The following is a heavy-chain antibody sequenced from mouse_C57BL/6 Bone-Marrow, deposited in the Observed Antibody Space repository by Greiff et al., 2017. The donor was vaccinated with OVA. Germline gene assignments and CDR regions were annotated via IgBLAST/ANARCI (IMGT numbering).Heavy chain of an antibody. CDR2: IYSGDGDT. V-gene: IGHV1-80*01. CDR3: ARLYYGSSSFAY. D-gene: IGHD1-1*01. J-gene: IGHJ3*01. Sequence: VQLQQSGAELVKPGASVKISCKASGYAFSSYWMNWVKQRPGKGLEWIGQIYSGDGDTNYNGKFKGKATLTADKSSSTAYMQLSSLTSEDSAVXFCARLYYGSSSFAYWGQGTLVTVSA. CDR1: GYAFSSYW.